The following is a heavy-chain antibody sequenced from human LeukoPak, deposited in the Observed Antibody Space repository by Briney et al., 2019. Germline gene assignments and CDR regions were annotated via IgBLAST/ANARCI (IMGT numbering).Heavy chain of an antibody. J-gene: IGHJ4*02. CDR2: ISGSGGST. CDR1: GFTFSSYA. V-gene: IGHV3-23*01. CDR3: AKDLTPLYNWNGGTI. Sequence: PGGSLRLSCAASGFTFSSYAMSWVRQAPGKGLEWVSAISGSGGSTYYADSVEGRFTISRDNSKNTLYLQMNSLRAEDTAVYYCAKDLTPLYNWNGGTIWGQGTLVTVSS. D-gene: IGHD1-20*01.